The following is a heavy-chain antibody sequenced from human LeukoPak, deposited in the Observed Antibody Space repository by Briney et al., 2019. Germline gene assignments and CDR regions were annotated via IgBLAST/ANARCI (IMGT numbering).Heavy chain of an antibody. Sequence: GGSLRLSCATSGFTFRSYWMNWIRQAPGKGLEWVSAISGSGGSTYYADSVKGRFTISRDNSKNTLYLQMNSLRAEDTAVYYCAKFHRSGWKINWFDPWGQGTLVTVSS. J-gene: IGHJ5*02. CDR1: GFTFRSYW. V-gene: IGHV3-23*01. CDR2: ISGSGGST. CDR3: AKFHRSGWKINWFDP. D-gene: IGHD6-19*01.